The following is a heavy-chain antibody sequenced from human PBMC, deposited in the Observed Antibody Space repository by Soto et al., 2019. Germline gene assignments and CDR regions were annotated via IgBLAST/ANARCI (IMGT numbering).Heavy chain of an antibody. D-gene: IGHD3-22*01. CDR2: ISGSGGST. CDR3: AKAYYYDSSGYFTDY. J-gene: IGHJ4*02. CDR1: GFTFSSYA. V-gene: IGHV3-23*01. Sequence: PGGSLRLSCAASGFTFSSYAMSWVRQAPGKGLEWVSAISGSGGSTYCADSVKGRFTISRDNSKNTLYLQMNSLRAEDTAVYYCAKAYYYDSSGYFTDYWGQGTLVTVSS.